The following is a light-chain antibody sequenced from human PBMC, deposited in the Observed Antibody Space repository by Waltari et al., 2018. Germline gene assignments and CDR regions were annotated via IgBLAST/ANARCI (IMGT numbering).Light chain of an antibody. V-gene: IGLV2-14*03. J-gene: IGLJ1*01. CDR1: SSDVGAYNF. Sequence: QSALTQPASVSGSPGHSIALSCAGPSSDVGAYNFVSWYQQHPGKAPKLMIYDVNERPSGVSDRFSGSKSGNTASLTISGLQAEDETDYYCSSFTTSGTYVFGTGTKVTVL. CDR3: SSFTTSGTYV. CDR2: DVN.